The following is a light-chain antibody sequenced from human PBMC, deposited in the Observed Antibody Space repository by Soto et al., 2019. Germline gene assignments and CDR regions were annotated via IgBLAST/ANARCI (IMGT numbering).Light chain of an antibody. CDR1: SSDVGGYNY. V-gene: IGLV2-14*01. J-gene: IGLJ1*01. Sequence: QSALTQPASVSGSPGQSITISCTGTSSDVGGYNYVSWYQQHPGKAPKFMIYDVSNRPSGVSNRFSGSKSGNTASLTISGLRAEEEADYYCSSYAGSNNFDVFGSGTRVTVL. CDR2: DVS. CDR3: SSYAGSNNFDV.